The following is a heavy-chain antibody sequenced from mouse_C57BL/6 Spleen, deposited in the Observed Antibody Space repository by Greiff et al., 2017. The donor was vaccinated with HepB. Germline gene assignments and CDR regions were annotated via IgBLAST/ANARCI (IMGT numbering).Heavy chain of an antibody. CDR3: ARSRTGTPYWYFDV. CDR2: IYPGDGDT. D-gene: IGHD4-1*01. Sequence: VKLMESGPELVKPGASVKISCKASGYAFSSSWMNWVKQRPGKGLEWIGRIYPGDGDTNYNGKFKGKATLTADKSSSTAYMQLSSLTSEDSAVYFCARSRTGTPYWYFDVWGTGTTVTVS. CDR1: GYAFSSSW. V-gene: IGHV1-82*01. J-gene: IGHJ1*03.